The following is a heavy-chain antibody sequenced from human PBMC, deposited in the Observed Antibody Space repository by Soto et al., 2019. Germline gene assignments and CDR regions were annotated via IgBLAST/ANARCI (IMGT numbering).Heavy chain of an antibody. V-gene: IGHV3-74*01. CDR2: LNGDGSST. D-gene: IGHD6-6*01. CDR1: GGKMSGYG. J-gene: IGHJ4*02. Sequence: GGVLRASCRVVGGKMSGYGRHWVSKXSGKALVWVSRLNGDGSSTTYADSVKGRFTISRDNAKNTLYLQMNSLRAEDTSVYYCARGRSITSRGLDYSGQGPLVTVSS. CDR3: ARGRSITSRGLDY.